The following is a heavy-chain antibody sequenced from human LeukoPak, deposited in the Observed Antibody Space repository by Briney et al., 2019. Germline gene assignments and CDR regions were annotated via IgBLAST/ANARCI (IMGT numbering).Heavy chain of an antibody. D-gene: IGHD2-15*01. CDR2: INHSGST. J-gene: IGHJ5*02. V-gene: IGHV4-34*01. CDR1: GGSFSGYY. CDR3: ARNDCSGGSCYPPAS. Sequence: PSETLSLTCAVYGGSFSGYYWSWIRPPPGKGLEWIGEINHSGSTNYNPSLKSRVTISVDTSKNQFSLKLSSVTAADTAVYYCARNDCSGGSCYPPASWGQGTLVTVSS.